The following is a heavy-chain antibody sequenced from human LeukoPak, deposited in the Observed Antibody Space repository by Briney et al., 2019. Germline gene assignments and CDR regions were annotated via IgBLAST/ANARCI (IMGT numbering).Heavy chain of an antibody. J-gene: IGHJ4*02. Sequence: SETLSLTCAVYGESFIDYYWNWIRQPPGKGLEWIGEINHSGRTNYNPSLKSRVTISVDTSKNQFSLKLSSVIAADTAVYYCASPARGYTYGYRFDYWGQGTLVTVSS. D-gene: IGHD5-18*01. CDR2: INHSGRT. CDR3: ASPARGYTYGYRFDY. V-gene: IGHV4-34*01. CDR1: GESFIDYY.